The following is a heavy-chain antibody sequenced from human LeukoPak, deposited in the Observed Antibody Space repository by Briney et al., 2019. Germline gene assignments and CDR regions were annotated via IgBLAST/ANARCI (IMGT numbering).Heavy chain of an antibody. CDR2: IDASDTYT. CDR3: ASTGYCSSTSCYGIDY. J-gene: IGHJ4*02. CDR1: GYCFTSDW. Sequence: GESLKISCKGSGYCFTSDWISCVRQLPGKGLEWMVRIDASDTYTNYSPSFEGHVFISADKYISTAYLQWSSLKASDTAIYYCASTGYCSSTSCYGIDYWGQGTLVTVSS. V-gene: IGHV5-10-1*01. D-gene: IGHD2-2*01.